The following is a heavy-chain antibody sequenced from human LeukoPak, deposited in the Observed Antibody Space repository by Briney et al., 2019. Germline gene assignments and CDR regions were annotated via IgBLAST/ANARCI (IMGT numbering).Heavy chain of an antibody. D-gene: IGHD1-14*01. V-gene: IGHV3-15*01. CDR3: SRNADHDW. CDR1: GFTFSNAW. CDR2: IKRQTEGWTK. Sequence: GGSLRLSCATSGFTFSNAWMQWVRQTPGKGLEWVARIKRQTEGWTKDYAAPVKGRFTISRDDSKSTLYLQMNSLQSEDTAVYYCSRNADHDWWGQGTLVTVSS. J-gene: IGHJ4*02.